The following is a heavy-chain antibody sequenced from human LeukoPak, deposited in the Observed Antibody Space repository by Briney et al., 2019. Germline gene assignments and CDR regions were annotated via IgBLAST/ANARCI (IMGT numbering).Heavy chain of an antibody. CDR1: GFTFYTYS. D-gene: IGHD2/OR15-2a*01. J-gene: IGHJ4*02. CDR2: ISGDTVDKYVNT. Sequence: PGGSLRLSCAASGFTFYTYSMTWVRQAPGKGLEWVSSISGDTVDKYVNTYYADSVRGRFTISTDSSKTTVYLHMNSLRADDTAVYFCARGTSGKYYQFDYWGQGTLVTVSS. CDR3: ARGTSGKYYQFDY. V-gene: IGHV3-23*01.